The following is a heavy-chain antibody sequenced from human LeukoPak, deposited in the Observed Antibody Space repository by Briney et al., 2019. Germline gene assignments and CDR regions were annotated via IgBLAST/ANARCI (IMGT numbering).Heavy chain of an antibody. D-gene: IGHD3-22*01. J-gene: IGHJ4*02. Sequence: GSLRLSCEASGFTFSNSWMTWVRQPPGKGLEWIGEINHSGSTNHNPSLKSRVTISVDTAKNQFSLKLSSVTAADTAVYYCARGSKDSSGYYHFDYWGQGTLVTVSS. CDR3: ARGSKDSSGYYHFDY. CDR2: INHSGST. CDR1: GFTFSNSW. V-gene: IGHV4-34*01.